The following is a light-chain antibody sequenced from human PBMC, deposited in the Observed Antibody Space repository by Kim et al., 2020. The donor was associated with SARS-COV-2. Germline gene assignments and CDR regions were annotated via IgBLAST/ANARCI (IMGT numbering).Light chain of an antibody. CDR1: QSVSSSY. CDR2: GAS. J-gene: IGKJ4*01. V-gene: IGKV3-20*01. CDR3: QQYGTRPLT. Sequence: EMVLTQSPGTLSLSPGERATLSCRASQSVSSSYLAWYQQKPGQAPRLLIYGASSRATGIPDRFSGSGSGTDFTLTISRLEPDDFAVYYYQQYGTRPLTFGVVTKVDIK.